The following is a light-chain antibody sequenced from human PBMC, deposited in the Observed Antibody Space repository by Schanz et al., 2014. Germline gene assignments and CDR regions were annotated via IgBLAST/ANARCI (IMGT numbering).Light chain of an antibody. Sequence: QSVLTQPPSASGTPGQRVTISCSGSSSNIGTNAVSWYQQLPGTAPKLLVYSYYQRPSGVPDRFSDSKSGTSASLAISGLQSQDEADYYCAAWSDSLQSWVFGGGTKLTVL. CDR3: AAWSDSLQSWV. CDR1: SSNIGTNA. CDR2: SYY. V-gene: IGLV1-44*01. J-gene: IGLJ3*02.